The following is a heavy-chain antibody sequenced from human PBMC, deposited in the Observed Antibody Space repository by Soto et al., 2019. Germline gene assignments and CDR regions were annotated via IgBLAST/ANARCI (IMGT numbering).Heavy chain of an antibody. V-gene: IGHV3-66*01. CDR1: GFTVSNYY. Sequence: GGSLRLSCAASGFTVSNYYMSWVRQAPGKGLEWVSVIYSGGSTYYADSVKGRFTISRDNSKNTLYLQMNSLRAEDTAVYYCAREYCTNGVCHLYFFDHWGQGTLVTVSS. CDR3: AREYCTNGVCHLYFFDH. J-gene: IGHJ4*02. CDR2: IYSGGST. D-gene: IGHD2-8*01.